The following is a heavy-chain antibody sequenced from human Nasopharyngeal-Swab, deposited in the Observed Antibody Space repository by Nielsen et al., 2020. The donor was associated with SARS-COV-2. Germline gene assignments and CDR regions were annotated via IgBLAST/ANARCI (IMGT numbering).Heavy chain of an antibody. J-gene: IGHJ6*03. CDR2: VSFDGSNQ. V-gene: IGHV3-30*04. CDR3: ARDSHYCSNGVCFNYYYMDV. D-gene: IGHD2-8*01. CDR1: GFTFNRYA. Sequence: GESLKISCVASGFTFNRYAFHWVRQAPGKGLEWLAVVSFDGSNQHYADSVKGRFTMSRDNPSHTLYLQMNSLRAEDTAVYYCARDSHYCSNGVCFNYYYMDVWGKGTTVTVSS.